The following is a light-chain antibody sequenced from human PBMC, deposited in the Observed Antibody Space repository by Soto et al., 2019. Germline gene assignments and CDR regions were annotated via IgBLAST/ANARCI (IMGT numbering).Light chain of an antibody. CDR2: AAS. CDR1: QAIRND. V-gene: IGKV1-17*01. Sequence: IQMTQSPSTLSASLGDRVTMTCRASQAIRNDLGWYQQKPAKAPKRLIYAASSLQSGVPSRFSGSGSGTEFTLTISSLQPEDSATYFCLQHNTYPRTFGQGTKVDIK. J-gene: IGKJ1*01. CDR3: LQHNTYPRT.